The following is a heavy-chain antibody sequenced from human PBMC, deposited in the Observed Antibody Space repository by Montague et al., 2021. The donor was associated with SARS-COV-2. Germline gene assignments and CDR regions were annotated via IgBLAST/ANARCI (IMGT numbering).Heavy chain of an antibody. V-gene: IGHV3-23*01. CDR1: GFTFSTYA. CDR2: VTGSGGAT. CDR3: ARHVGMERVTYGMDV. D-gene: IGHD3-3*01. J-gene: IGHJ6*02. Sequence: SLRLSCAASGFTFSTYAMSWVRQAPGKGPEWVSSVTGSGGATYYADSVKGRFTISRDNSKNPVFLHMNSLRAEDTAVYYCARHVGMERVTYGMDVWGQGTTVTVSS.